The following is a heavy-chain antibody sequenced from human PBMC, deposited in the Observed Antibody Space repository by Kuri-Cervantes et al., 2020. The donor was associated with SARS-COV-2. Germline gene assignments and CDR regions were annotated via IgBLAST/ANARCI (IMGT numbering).Heavy chain of an antibody. CDR1: GFNFSRTD. V-gene: IGHV3-30*18. D-gene: IGHD2-21*01. Sequence: GGSLRLSCAASGFNFSRTDMHWVRQAPGKGLEWVAVISHDGKNKKCIASGKGRFTISRDNSQNTLYQHMKSLRSEDTAMYYCAKDRVGVQDFWGQGILVTVSS. CDR3: AKDRVGVQDF. CDR2: ISHDGKNK. J-gene: IGHJ4*02.